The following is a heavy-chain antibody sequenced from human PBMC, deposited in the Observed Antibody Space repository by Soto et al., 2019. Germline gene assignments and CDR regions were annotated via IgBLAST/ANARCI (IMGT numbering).Heavy chain of an antibody. V-gene: IGHV1-69*13. CDR2: IIPIFGTA. J-gene: IGHJ6*02. D-gene: IGHD3-22*01. CDR1: GGTFSSYA. CDR3: ARESPDSGYYYYYGMDV. Sequence: GPSVKVSCKASGGTFSSYAISWVRQAPGQGLEWMGGIIPIFGTANYAQKFQGRVTITADESTSTAYMELSSLRSEDTAVYYCARESPDSGYYYYYGMDVWGQGTTVTLSS.